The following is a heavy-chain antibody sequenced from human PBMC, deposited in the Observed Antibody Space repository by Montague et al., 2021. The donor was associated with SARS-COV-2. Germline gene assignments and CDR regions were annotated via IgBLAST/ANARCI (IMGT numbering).Heavy chain of an antibody. J-gene: IGHJ4*02. V-gene: IGHV3-30-3*01. CDR1: GFTFSSYA. D-gene: IGHD3-22*01. CDR3: ARDDFRERITMIVVVIGAFDY. CDR2: ISYDGSNK. Sequence: SLRLSCAASGFTFSSYAMHWVRQAPGKGLEWVAVISYDGSNKYYADSVKGRFTISRDNSKNTLYLQMSSLRAEDTAVYYCARDDFRERITMIVVVIGAFDYWGQGTLVTVSS.